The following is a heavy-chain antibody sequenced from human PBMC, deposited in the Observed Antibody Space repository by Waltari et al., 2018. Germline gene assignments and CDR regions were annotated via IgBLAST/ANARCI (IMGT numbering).Heavy chain of an antibody. Sequence: QVQLQESGPGLVKPSQTLSLTCSVSGGSIRRGGLFWSWIRQHPRRGLEWIGYTYYSGSTSYNPSLKSRVTISVDTSRNQFSLKLSSVTAADTAVYYCARQYSTSHSDYWGPGTLVTVSS. CDR2: TYYSGST. V-gene: IGHV4-31*03. D-gene: IGHD6-13*01. CDR3: ARQYSTSHSDY. CDR1: GGSIRRGGLF. J-gene: IGHJ4*02.